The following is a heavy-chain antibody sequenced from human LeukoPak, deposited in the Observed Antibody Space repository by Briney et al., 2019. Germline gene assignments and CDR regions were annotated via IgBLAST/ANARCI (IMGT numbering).Heavy chain of an antibody. CDR2: ISGSGGST. V-gene: IGHV3-23*01. Sequence: GSLRLSCAASGFTFSSYAMSWVRQAPGKGLEWVSAISGSGGSTYYADSVKGRFTISRDNSKNTLYLQMNSLRAEDTAVYYCAREGGEWELLRTFDYWGQGTLVTVSS. CDR3: AREGGEWELLRTFDY. D-gene: IGHD1-26*01. CDR1: GFTFSSYA. J-gene: IGHJ4*02.